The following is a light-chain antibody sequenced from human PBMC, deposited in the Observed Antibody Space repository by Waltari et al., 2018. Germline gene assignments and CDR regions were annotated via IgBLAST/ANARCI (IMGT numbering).Light chain of an antibody. CDR3: QLRSNWPLT. CDR2: DAS. V-gene: IGKV3-11*01. Sequence: EIVLTQSPATLSLSPGERATLSCRASQSVSSYLAWYQQKPGQAPRLLIYDASNRATCIPARFIGSGSGTDFTLTISSLEPEDFAVNYCQLRSNWPLTFVGGTKVEIK. J-gene: IGKJ4*01. CDR1: QSVSSY.